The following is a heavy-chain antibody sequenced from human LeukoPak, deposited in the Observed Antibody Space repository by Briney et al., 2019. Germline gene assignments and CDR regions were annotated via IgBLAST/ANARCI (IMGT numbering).Heavy chain of an antibody. V-gene: IGHV3-15*01. Sequence: GGSLRLSCAASGFTFSNAWMSWVRQAPGKGLEWVGRIKSKTDGGTTDYAAPVKGRFTISRDDSKNTLYLQMNSLKTEDTAVYYCTTPAVATYPFDYWGQGTLVTVSS. J-gene: IGHJ4*02. CDR2: IKSKTDGGTT. CDR1: GFTFSNAW. CDR3: TTPAVATYPFDY. D-gene: IGHD5-12*01.